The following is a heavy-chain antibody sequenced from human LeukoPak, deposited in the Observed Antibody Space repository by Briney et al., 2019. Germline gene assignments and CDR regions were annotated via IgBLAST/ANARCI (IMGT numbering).Heavy chain of an antibody. D-gene: IGHD3-10*01. CDR1: GGSISSYY. J-gene: IGHJ5*02. Sequence: ASETLSLTCTVSGGSISSYYWSWIRQPAGKGLEWIGRIYTSGSTNYNPSLKSRVTMSVDTSKNQFSLKLSSVTAADTAVYCCARDSVGYYYGSGSYYGWFDPWGQGTLVTVSS. V-gene: IGHV4-4*07. CDR2: IYTSGST. CDR3: ARDSVGYYYGSGSYYGWFDP.